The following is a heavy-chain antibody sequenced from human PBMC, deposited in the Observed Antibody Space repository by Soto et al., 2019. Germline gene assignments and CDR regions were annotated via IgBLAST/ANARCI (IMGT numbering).Heavy chain of an antibody. CDR1: GFIFSNYP. CDR2: VSPSGSNT. CDR3: ARRDNSGWYSLDY. D-gene: IGHD6-19*01. J-gene: IGHJ4*02. Sequence: GSLRLSCAVSGFIFSNYPMSWVRQAPGKGLEWVSSVSPSGSNTYYADSVKGRFTMSRDNSENRLHLQVNSLRAEDTAVYFCARRDNSGWYSLDYWGQGTLVTVSS. V-gene: IGHV3-23*01.